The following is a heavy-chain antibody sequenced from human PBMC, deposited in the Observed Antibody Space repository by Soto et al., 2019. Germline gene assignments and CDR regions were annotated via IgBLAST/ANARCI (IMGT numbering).Heavy chain of an antibody. CDR2: INPNSGDT. CDR3: AKGGAIVAAGTRVYLYNAMDV. Sequence: ASVKVSCKASGYTFTGYYVHWLREAPGQGLEWMGWINPNSGDTYLAQRFQGRVTMNRDTSIGTAYMELRGLTSDDTAEYYCAKGGAIVAAGTRVYLYNAMDVWGQGTTVTVSS. CDR1: GYTFTGYY. J-gene: IGHJ6*02. V-gene: IGHV1-2*02. D-gene: IGHD5-12*01.